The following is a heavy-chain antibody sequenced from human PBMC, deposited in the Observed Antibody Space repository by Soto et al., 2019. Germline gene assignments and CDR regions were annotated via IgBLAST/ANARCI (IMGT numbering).Heavy chain of an antibody. CDR3: ARQRTTVVTQAYFDH. CDR1: GESISSSSYY. V-gene: IGHV4-39*01. Sequence: KASETLSLTCIVSGESISSSSYYWGWIRQPPGKGLEWIGSIYYNPSFKSRVTISIDTSKNQFSLKLSSVTATDTAVYYCARQRTTVVTQAYFDHWGQGALVTVSS. J-gene: IGHJ4*02. CDR2: IYYN. D-gene: IGHD2-21*02.